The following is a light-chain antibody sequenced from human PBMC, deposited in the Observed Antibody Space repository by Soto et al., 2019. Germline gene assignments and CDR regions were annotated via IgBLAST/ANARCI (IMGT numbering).Light chain of an antibody. CDR3: AVWDDSLIGRV. J-gene: IGLJ3*02. CDR2: NNN. V-gene: IGLV1-44*01. Sequence: QSVLTQPPSASGTPGQRVTISCSGSSSNIGSNALNWNQQLPGTAPKLLIYNNNQRPSGVPDRFSGSKSGTSASLAISGLQSEDEADYYCAVWDDSLIGRVFGGGTKLTVL. CDR1: SSNIGSNA.